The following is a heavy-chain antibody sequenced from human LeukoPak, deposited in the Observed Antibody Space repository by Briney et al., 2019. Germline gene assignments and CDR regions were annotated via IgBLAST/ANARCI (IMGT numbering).Heavy chain of an antibody. CDR3: TKEDYDGSGYYPGDY. V-gene: IGHV3-15*01. CDR1: GFTFSNAW. CDR2: IKSKTDGGTT. J-gene: IGHJ4*02. Sequence: GGSLRLSCAASGFTFSNAWMSWVRQAPGKGLEWVGRIKSKTDGGTTDYAAPVKSRFTISRDDSKNTLYLQMNSLKTEDTAVYYCTKEDYDGSGYYPGDYWGQGTLVTVSS. D-gene: IGHD3-22*01.